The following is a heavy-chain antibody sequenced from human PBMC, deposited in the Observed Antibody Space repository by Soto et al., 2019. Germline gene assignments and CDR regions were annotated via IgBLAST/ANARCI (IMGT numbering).Heavy chain of an antibody. V-gene: IGHV3-74*01. Sequence: AGSLRLSCAASGFTFSSYWMHWVRQAQGKGLVWVSRINSDGSSTSYADSVKGRFTISRDNAKNTLYLQMNSLRAEDTAVYYCARDRPPNYDFWSGYRSVYYYYGMDVWGQGTTVTGSS. J-gene: IGHJ6*02. CDR2: INSDGSST. CDR1: GFTFSSYW. CDR3: ARDRPPNYDFWSGYRSVYYYYGMDV. D-gene: IGHD3-3*01.